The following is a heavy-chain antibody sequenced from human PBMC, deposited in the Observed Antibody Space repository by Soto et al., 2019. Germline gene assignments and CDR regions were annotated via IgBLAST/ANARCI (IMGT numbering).Heavy chain of an antibody. V-gene: IGHV1-69*08. CDR1: GGTFSSYT. CDR3: ARDPRERSSGWYEDY. Sequence: QVQLVQSGAEVKKPGSSVKVSCKASGGTFSSYTISWVRQAPGQGLEWMGRIIPILGIANYAQKFQGRVTITADKSTSTAYMELSSLRSEDTAVYYYARDPRERSSGWYEDYWGQGTLVTVSS. D-gene: IGHD6-19*01. J-gene: IGHJ4*02. CDR2: IIPILGIA.